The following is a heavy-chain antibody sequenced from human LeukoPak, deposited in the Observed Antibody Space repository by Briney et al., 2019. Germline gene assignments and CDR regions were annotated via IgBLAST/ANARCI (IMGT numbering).Heavy chain of an antibody. CDR1: GYTFTGYY. V-gene: IGHV1-2*06. CDR3: ARVRARFLEWLLPY. CDR2: INPNSGGT. Sequence: ASVKVSCKASGYTFTGYYMHWVRQAPGQGLEWMGRINPNSGGTSYAQKFQGRVTMTRDTSISTAYMELSRLRSDDTAVYYCARVRARFLEWLLPYWGQGTLVTVSS. J-gene: IGHJ4*02. D-gene: IGHD3-3*01.